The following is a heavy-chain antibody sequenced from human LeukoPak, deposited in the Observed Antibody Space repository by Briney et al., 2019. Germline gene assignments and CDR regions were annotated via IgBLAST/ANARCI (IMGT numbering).Heavy chain of an antibody. CDR1: GFTFNNYA. V-gene: IGHV3-23*01. Sequence: PGGSLRLSCAASGFTFNNYAMSWVRQTPGKELEWVSSISDNDGSTYYTDSVKGRFTISRDNSKDTVYLQMNNLRAADTALYFCVRHDSYIPFWGQGSLVTVSS. J-gene: IGHJ1*01. CDR2: ISDNDGST. D-gene: IGHD5-18*01. CDR3: VRHDSYIPF.